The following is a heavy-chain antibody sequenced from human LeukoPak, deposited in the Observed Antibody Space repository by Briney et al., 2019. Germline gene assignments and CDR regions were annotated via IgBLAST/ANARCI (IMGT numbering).Heavy chain of an antibody. CDR3: ARAGYDFWSGYYSLGPYYFDY. Sequence: ASVKVSCKASGYTFTSYAMHWVRQAPGQRLEWMVWINAGNGNTKYSQEFQGRVTITRDTSASTAYMELSSLRSEDMAVYYCARAGYDFWSGYYSLGPYYFDYWGQGTLVTVSS. CDR2: INAGNGNT. J-gene: IGHJ4*02. V-gene: IGHV1-3*03. D-gene: IGHD3-3*01. CDR1: GYTFTSYA.